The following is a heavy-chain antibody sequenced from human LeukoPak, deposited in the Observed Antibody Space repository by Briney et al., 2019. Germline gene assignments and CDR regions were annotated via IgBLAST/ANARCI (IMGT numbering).Heavy chain of an antibody. D-gene: IGHD6-6*01. CDR2: IRYDGSNK. V-gene: IGHV3-30*02. Sequence: GGSLRLSCAASGFTFSSYGMHWVHQAPGKGLEWVAFIRYDGSNKYYADSVKGRFTISRDNSKNTLYLQMNSLRAEDTAVYYCAKDSIAARPRTLDYWGQGTLVTVSS. J-gene: IGHJ4*02. CDR3: AKDSIAARPRTLDY. CDR1: GFTFSSYG.